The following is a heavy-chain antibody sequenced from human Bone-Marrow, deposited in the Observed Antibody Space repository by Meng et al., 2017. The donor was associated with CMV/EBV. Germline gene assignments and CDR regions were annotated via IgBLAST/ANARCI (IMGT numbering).Heavy chain of an antibody. Sequence: GESLKISCAASGFTFSSYGMHWVRQAPGKGLEWVAVIWYDGSNKYYADSVKGRFTISRDNSKNTLYLQMNSLRAEDTAVYYCAKDMHCSSTSCYGMDVWGQGTTVTVSS. CDR2: IWYDGSNK. J-gene: IGHJ6*02. D-gene: IGHD2-2*01. V-gene: IGHV3-30*02. CDR3: AKDMHCSSTSCYGMDV. CDR1: GFTFSSYG.